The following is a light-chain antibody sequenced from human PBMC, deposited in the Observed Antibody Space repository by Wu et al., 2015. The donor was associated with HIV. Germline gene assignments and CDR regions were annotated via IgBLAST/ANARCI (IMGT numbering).Light chain of an antibody. CDR1: QDISSN. V-gene: IGKV3-15*01. CDR2: GAS. CDR3: QQYNNWPPLT. J-gene: IGKJ4*01. Sequence: LVMTQSPATLSVSPGERATLSCRASQDISSNLAWFQQKPGQAPRLLIFGASTRATGIPARFSGSGSGTEFTLTISSLQSEDFAVYYCQQYNNWPPLTFGGGTKVEIK.